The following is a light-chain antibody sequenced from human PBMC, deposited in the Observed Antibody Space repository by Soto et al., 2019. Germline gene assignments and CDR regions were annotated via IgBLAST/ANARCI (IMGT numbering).Light chain of an antibody. V-gene: IGLV2-14*01. CDR1: SSDVGFYNY. CDR3: CSYTTSSTRV. J-gene: IGLJ1*01. Sequence: QSALTQPASLSGSPGQSIAISCTGSSSDVGFYNYVSWYQQHPGKVPKLIIYEVTNRPSGVSNRSSGSKSGNTASLTISGLQAEDEADYYCCSYTTSSTRVFGSGTKVTVL. CDR2: EVT.